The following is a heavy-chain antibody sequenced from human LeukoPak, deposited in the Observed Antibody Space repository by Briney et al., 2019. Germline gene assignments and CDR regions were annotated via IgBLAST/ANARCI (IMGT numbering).Heavy chain of an antibody. CDR1: GYTFTGYY. V-gene: IGHV1-2*02. D-gene: IGHD3-3*01. CDR2: INPKSGGT. CDR3: ARTIATYYDFWSAYPFGY. J-gene: IGHJ4*02. Sequence: ASVKVSCKASGYTFTGYYMHWVRQAPGQGLEWMGWINPKSGGTNYAQKFQGRVTMTRDTSISTAYMDLSRLRSDDTAVYYCARTIATYYDFWSAYPFGYWGQGTLVTVSS.